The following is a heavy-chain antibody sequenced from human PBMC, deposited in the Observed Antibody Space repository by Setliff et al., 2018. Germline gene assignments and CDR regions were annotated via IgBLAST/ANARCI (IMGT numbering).Heavy chain of an antibody. D-gene: IGHD3-9*01. CDR3: ARPMYDILPGPPYGMDV. J-gene: IGHJ6*02. Sequence: ASVKVSCKASGYTFTSYGISWVRQAPGQGREWMGWISAYNGNTNYAQKLQGRVTMTTDTSTSTAYMELRSLRSDDTAVYYCARPMYDILPGPPYGMDVWGQGTTVTVSS. CDR2: ISAYNGNT. CDR1: GYTFTSYG. V-gene: IGHV1-18*01.